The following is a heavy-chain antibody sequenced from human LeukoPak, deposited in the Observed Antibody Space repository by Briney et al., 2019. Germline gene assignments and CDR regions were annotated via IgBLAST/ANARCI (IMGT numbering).Heavy chain of an antibody. Sequence: ASVKVSCKASGGTFSTYYAISWVRQAPGQGLEWMGWMNPNSGNTGYAQKFQGRVTMTRNTSISTAYMELSSLRSEDTAVYYCARGRRVQLWLFWFDPWGQGTLVTVSS. CDR1: GGTFSTYYA. D-gene: IGHD5-18*01. CDR2: MNPNSGNT. CDR3: ARGRRVQLWLFWFDP. V-gene: IGHV1-8*01. J-gene: IGHJ5*02.